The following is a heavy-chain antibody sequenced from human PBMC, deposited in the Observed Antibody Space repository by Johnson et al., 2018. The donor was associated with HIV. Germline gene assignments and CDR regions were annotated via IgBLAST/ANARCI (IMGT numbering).Heavy chain of an antibody. D-gene: IGHD3-22*01. CDR3: AREHRYYYDSSGYYRGDAFDI. V-gene: IGHV3-30-3*01. CDR1: GFTFSSHD. CDR2: ISYDGSNK. Sequence: QVQLVESGGGVVQPGRSLRLSCGASGFTFSSHDMHWVRQAPGKGLEWVAVISYDGSNKYYADSVKGRFTISRDNSKNTLYLQMNSLRAEDTAVYYCAREHRYYYDSSGYYRGDAFDIWGQGTMVAVSS. J-gene: IGHJ3*02.